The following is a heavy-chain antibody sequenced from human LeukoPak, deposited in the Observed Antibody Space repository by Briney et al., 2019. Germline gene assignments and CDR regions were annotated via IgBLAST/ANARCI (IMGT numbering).Heavy chain of an antibody. CDR2: IRSKVYGGTP. V-gene: IGHV3-49*02. J-gene: IGHJ4*02. Sequence: WIRQSPGKGLEWIGFIRSKVYGGTPEYAASVKGRFTISRDDSKGIAYLQMNSLKTEDTAVYYCTRDQTPYYWGQGTLVTVSS. CDR3: TRDQTPYY.